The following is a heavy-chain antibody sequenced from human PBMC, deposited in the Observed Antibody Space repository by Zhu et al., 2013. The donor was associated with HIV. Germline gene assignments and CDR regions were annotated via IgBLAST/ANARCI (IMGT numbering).Heavy chain of an antibody. CDR3: ARDGEEYNMDNWFDF. CDR1: GGSFRTYG. J-gene: IGHJ5*01. V-gene: IGHV1-69*01. D-gene: IGHD3-10*01. CDR2: IIPVFGTV. Sequence: QVQLLQSGAEVKKPGSSVKVSCKVSGGSFRTYGLNWVRQAPGQRLQWMGGIIPVFGTVNYAQTFQGRVTITADELTKTAYMDLRRLRPDDTAVYYCARDGEEYNMDNWFDFWGQGTLVTVSS.